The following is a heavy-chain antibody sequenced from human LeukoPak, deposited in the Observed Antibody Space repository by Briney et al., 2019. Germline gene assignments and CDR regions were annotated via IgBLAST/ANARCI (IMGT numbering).Heavy chain of an antibody. D-gene: IGHD3-10*01. CDR1: GFTFSNYA. Sequence: GKSLRLSCAASGFTFSNYAMHWVRQALGKGLEWVSLISSGGTYEYYADSVKGRFTISRDNSKSTLYLQLNSLRAEDTAVYYCARDSTYYYDSGSSGPHYFDNWGQGTLVTVSS. CDR2: ISSGGTYE. V-gene: IGHV3-30*01. CDR3: ARDSTYYYDSGSSGPHYFDN. J-gene: IGHJ4*02.